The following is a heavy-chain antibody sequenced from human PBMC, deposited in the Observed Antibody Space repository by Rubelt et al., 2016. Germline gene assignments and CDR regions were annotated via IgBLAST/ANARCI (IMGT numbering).Heavy chain of an antibody. D-gene: IGHD2-15*01. CDR3: ASLAASFSGGWIDY. CDR1: GFIFSGYW. V-gene: IGHV3-7*01. J-gene: IGHJ4*02. CDR2: IKQDGSEI. Sequence: EVQLVESGGGLVQPGGSLRLSCAASGFIFSGYWMSWVRQAPGKGLEWVANIKQDGSEIHYVDSVKGRFTISRDNAKNSLYLQMNSLRAEDTAVYYCASLAASFSGGWIDYWGQGALVTVSS.